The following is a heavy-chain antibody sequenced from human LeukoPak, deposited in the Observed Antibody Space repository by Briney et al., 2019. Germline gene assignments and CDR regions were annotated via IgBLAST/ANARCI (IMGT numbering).Heavy chain of an antibody. CDR2: VYHNGSA. D-gene: IGHD6-13*01. J-gene: IGHJ1*01. V-gene: IGHV4-38-2*02. Sequence: SETLSLMCSVSGYVIRSGYFWAWIRQPPGKGPEWIASVYHNGSAFYNPSLKSRASISVDTSSNQFSLTLTSVSVADTAVYHCARLSSWFVAFWGQGSLVTVSS. CDR1: GYVIRSGYF. CDR3: ARLSSWFVAF.